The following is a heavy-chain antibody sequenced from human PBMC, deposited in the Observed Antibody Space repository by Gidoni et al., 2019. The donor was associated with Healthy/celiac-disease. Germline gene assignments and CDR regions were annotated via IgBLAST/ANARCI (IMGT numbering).Heavy chain of an antibody. Sequence: EVQLVESGGGLVQPGRSLRLSCSASGFTFDDYALHWVRQAPGKGLEGVSGISWNSGSIGYADSVKGRFTISRDNAKNSLYLQMNSLRAEDTALYYCAKGHYYDSSGYYEGYYFDYWGQGTLVTVSS. J-gene: IGHJ4*02. CDR3: AKGHYYDSSGYYEGYYFDY. CDR1: GFTFDDYA. CDR2: ISWNSGSI. V-gene: IGHV3-9*01. D-gene: IGHD3-22*01.